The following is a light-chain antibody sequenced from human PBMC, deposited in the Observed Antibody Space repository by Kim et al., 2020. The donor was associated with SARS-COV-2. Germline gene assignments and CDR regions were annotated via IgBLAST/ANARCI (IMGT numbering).Light chain of an antibody. CDR1: QGISDY. CDR3: QQYYKYPVT. Sequence: DIQMTQSPSSLSASVGDRVTITSRASQGISDYVAWFQQRPGKAPKSLIFAAFTSQSGVSSKFSRSGSGTDFTLTISSLQPEDFATYFQQQYYKYPVTFGNGTQVHL. J-gene: IGKJ3*01. V-gene: IGKV1-16*02. CDR2: AAF.